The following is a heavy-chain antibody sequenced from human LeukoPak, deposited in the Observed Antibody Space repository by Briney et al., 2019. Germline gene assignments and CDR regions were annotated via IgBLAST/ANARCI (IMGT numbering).Heavy chain of an antibody. J-gene: IGHJ3*02. CDR3: ATASLRFLEWLPGVGAFDI. CDR1: GFTFRSYA. V-gene: IGHV3-30-3*01. Sequence: GGSLRLSCAASGFTFRSYAMHWVRQAPGKGLEWVAVISYDGSNKYYADSVKGRFTISRDSSKNTLYLEMNSLRAEDTAVYYCATASLRFLEWLPGVGAFDIWGQGTMVTVSS. CDR2: ISYDGSNK. D-gene: IGHD3-3*01.